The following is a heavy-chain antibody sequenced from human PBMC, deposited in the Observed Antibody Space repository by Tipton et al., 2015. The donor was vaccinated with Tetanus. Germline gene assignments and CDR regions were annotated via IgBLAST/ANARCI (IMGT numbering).Heavy chain of an antibody. CDR3: ARLPKHYSASGST. V-gene: IGHV5-51*01. Sequence: VQLVQSGAEVKKAGESLKISCKGFGYTFISYWIGWVRQTPGKGLEWMGIIYPGDSDATYSPSFQGQVTISADKSISTAYLQWSSLKASDTAIYFCARLPKHYSASGSTWGQGTLVTVSS. J-gene: IGHJ5*02. CDR2: IYPGDSDA. D-gene: IGHD3-10*01. CDR1: GYTFISYW.